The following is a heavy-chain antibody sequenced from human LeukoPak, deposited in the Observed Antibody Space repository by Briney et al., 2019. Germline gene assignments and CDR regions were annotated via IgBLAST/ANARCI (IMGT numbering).Heavy chain of an antibody. D-gene: IGHD2-15*01. J-gene: IGHJ5*02. CDR2: IYYSGIT. CDR1: GGSISSSSYY. CDR3: ARGEHCSGGTCYSSNWFDP. V-gene: IGHV4-39*07. Sequence: SETLSLTCTVSGGSISSSSYYWGWIRQPPGKGLEWIGSIYYSGITYYNPSLKSRVIISVDTSKNQFSLKLTSVTAADTAVYYCARGEHCSGGTCYSSNWFDPWGQGTLVTVSS.